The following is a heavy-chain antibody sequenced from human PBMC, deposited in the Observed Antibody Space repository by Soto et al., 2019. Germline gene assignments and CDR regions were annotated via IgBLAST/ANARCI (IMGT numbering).Heavy chain of an antibody. CDR1: GYTFTNYG. J-gene: IGHJ5*02. D-gene: IGHD3-10*01. Sequence: VQLVQSGGEVKKPGASVKVSCKASGYTFTNYGISWVRQAPGQGLEWMGWINVYTGNTKYAQKVQGRVTMTTDTPTSTAYMELRSLRSDDTAVYYCARGVGSGSYYNQYNWFDPWGQGTLVTVSS. V-gene: IGHV1-18*01. CDR3: ARGVGSGSYYNQYNWFDP. CDR2: INVYTGNT.